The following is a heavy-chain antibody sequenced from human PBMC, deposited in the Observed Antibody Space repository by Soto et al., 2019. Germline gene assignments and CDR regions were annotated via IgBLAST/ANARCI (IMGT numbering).Heavy chain of an antibody. D-gene: IGHD3-10*01. J-gene: IGHJ4*02. CDR3: ARDLSLLWFGEPGGYFDY. V-gene: IGHV3-48*01. CDR2: ISSSSSTI. Sequence: PGGSLRLSCAASGFTFSSYSMNWVRQAPGKGLEWVPYISSSSSTIYYADSVKGRFTISRDNAKNSLYLQMNSLRAEDTAVYYCARDLSLLWFGEPGGYFDYWGQGTLVTVSS. CDR1: GFTFSSYS.